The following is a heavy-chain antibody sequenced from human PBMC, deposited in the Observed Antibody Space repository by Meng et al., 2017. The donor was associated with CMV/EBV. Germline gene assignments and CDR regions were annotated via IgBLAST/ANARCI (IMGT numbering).Heavy chain of an antibody. D-gene: IGHD1-14*01. J-gene: IGHJ2*01. Sequence: GESLKISCAASGFTFDDYGMRWVRQAPGKGLEWVSGINWNGGSTGYADSVKGRFTISRDNAKNSLYLQMNSLRAEDTALYYCARDSSTEYWYFDLWGRGTLVTVSS. CDR1: GFTFDDYG. V-gene: IGHV3-20*04. CDR2: INWNGGST. CDR3: ARDSSTEYWYFDL.